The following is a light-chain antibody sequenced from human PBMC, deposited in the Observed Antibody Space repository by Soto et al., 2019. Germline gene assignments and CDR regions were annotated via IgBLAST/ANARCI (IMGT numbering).Light chain of an antibody. J-gene: IGKJ1*01. V-gene: IGKV3-15*01. CDR1: QSVSSN. CDR3: QQYNNWPPWT. CDR2: GAS. Sequence: EIVMTQSPAPLSVSPGEKATLSRRASQSVSSNLAWYQQKPGQAPRLLIYGASTRATGIPARFSGSGSGTEFTLTISSLQSEDFAVYYCQQYNNWPPWTFGQGTKVDIK.